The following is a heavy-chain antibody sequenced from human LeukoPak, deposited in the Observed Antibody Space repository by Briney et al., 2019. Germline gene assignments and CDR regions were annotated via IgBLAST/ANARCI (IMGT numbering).Heavy chain of an antibody. D-gene: IGHD4-11*01. Sequence: GGSLRLSCAGSGFTFSNSWMGWVRQAPGKGLEWVANVQHIGGETYYVDSVKGRFTISRDNAKNSVNLQMNSLGADDTAVYYCATYSILNAREFRYWGQGTLVTVTS. J-gene: IGHJ1*01. CDR1: GFTFSNSW. V-gene: IGHV3-7*01. CDR2: VQHIGGET. CDR3: ATYSILNAREFRY.